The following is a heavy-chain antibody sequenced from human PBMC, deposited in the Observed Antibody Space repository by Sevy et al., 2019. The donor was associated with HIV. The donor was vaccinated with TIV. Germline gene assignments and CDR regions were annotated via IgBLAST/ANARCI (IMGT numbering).Heavy chain of an antibody. Sequence: SETLSLTCAVSGYSISRGYYWGWIRQPPGKGLEWIGNIYRSGVTDYNPSLKSRVTMSKDTSKNQFSLNLSSVTAADTAIYYYVQPTMTYTSGWSWFDPWGPGTLVTVSS. CDR3: VQPTMTYTSGWSWFDP. D-gene: IGHD6-19*01. V-gene: IGHV4-38-2*01. CDR1: GYSISRGYY. CDR2: IYRSGVT. J-gene: IGHJ5*02.